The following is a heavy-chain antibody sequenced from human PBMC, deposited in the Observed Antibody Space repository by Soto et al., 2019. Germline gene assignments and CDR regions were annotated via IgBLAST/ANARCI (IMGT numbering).Heavy chain of an antibody. CDR3: AKEVSGYWSSTSCYLGYYYYYGMDV. D-gene: IGHD2-2*01. V-gene: IGHV3-23*01. J-gene: IGHJ6*02. Sequence: SLRLSCAASGFTFSSYAMSWVRQAPGKGLEWASAISGSGGSTYYADSVKGRFTISRDNSKNTLYLQMNSLGADDTAVYYCAKEVSGYWSSTSCYLGYYYYYGMDVWGQGTTVTVSS. CDR2: ISGSGGST. CDR1: GFTFSSYA.